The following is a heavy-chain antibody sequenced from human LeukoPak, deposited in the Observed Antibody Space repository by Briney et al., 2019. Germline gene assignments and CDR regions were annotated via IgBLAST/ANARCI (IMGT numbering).Heavy chain of an antibody. CDR1: DFIFRRYG. CDR2: IRYDGTNK. Sequence: GGSLRLSCAVPDFIFRRYGKHWVRQAPGKGLEWVTFIRYDGTNKYYADSVKGRFTISRDNSKNTLFLQMNSLRTEDTAVYYCAKGNGSWDAFDIWGQGTMVTVSS. J-gene: IGHJ3*02. CDR3: AKGNGSWDAFDI. D-gene: IGHD1-26*01. V-gene: IGHV3-30*02.